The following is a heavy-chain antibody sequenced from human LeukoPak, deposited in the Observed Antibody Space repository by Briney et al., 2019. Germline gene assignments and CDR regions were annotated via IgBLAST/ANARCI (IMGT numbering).Heavy chain of an antibody. D-gene: IGHD3-22*01. CDR2: INPSGGTTT. CDR3: ARASSSGIRFDY. Sequence: ASVKVSFYSAGYTFTSYYMHWVRQAPGQGLEWMGIINPSGGTTTSYAQKFQGRVTMTRDTSTSTFDMGLSSLTSEDTAVYYCARASSSGIRFDYWGQGALVSVSS. J-gene: IGHJ4*02. CDR1: GYTFTSYY. V-gene: IGHV1-46*01.